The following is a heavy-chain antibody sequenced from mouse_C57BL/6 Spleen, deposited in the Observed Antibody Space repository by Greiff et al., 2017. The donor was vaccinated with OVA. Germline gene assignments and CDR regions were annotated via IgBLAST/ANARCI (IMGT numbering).Heavy chain of an antibody. Sequence: VKLVESGAELARPGASVKLSCKASGYTFTSYGISWVKQRTGQGLEWIGEIYPRSGNTYYNEKFKGKATLTADKSSSTAYMELRSLTSEDSAVYFCARNDYDWYYFDYWGQGTTLTVSS. CDR1: GYTFTSYG. D-gene: IGHD2-4*01. V-gene: IGHV1-81*01. CDR2: IYPRSGNT. CDR3: ARNDYDWYYFDY. J-gene: IGHJ2*01.